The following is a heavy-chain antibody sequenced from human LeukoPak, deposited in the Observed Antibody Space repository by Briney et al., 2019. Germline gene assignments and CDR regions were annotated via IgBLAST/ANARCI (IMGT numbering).Heavy chain of an antibody. J-gene: IGHJ3*02. CDR3: ARFLRGATNALEI. V-gene: IGHV4-59*01. CDR1: GGSTSGYY. Sequence: SETLSLTCAVSGGSTSGYYWGWIRQPPGKGLEYIGYIYYSGSTNYNPSLKSRVTMSVDTSKNQFSLKLNSVTAADTAVYYCARFLRGATNALEIWGQGTMVTVSS. D-gene: IGHD1-26*01. CDR2: IYYSGST.